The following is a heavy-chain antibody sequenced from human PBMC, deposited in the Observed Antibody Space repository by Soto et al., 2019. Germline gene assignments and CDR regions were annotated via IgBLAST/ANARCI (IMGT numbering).Heavy chain of an antibody. J-gene: IGHJ6*02. CDR1: RDTFNKYA. D-gene: IGHD3-16*01. Sequence: QVQLVQSGAEVKKPGSSVKVSCKTSRDTFNKYAFNWVRQAPGQGLEWMGWIIPIFSSRNYAEKFQGRVTIPADDSTSTAYMELRSLRFEDPAVYYCARGETYLGVWGQGTTVTVSS. CDR3: ARGETYLGV. V-gene: IGHV1-69*01. CDR2: IIPIFSSR.